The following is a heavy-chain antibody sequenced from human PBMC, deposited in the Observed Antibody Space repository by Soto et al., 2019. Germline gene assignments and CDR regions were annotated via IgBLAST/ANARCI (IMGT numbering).Heavy chain of an antibody. CDR3: ATEYYDSSNTSLDY. Sequence: GGSLRLSCAASGFTFDDYTMHWVRQAPGKGLEWVSLISWDGGSTYYADSVKGRFTISRDNSKNSLYLQMNSLRTEDTALYYCATEYYDSSNTSLDYWGQGTLVTVSS. D-gene: IGHD3-22*01. CDR2: ISWDGGST. V-gene: IGHV3-43*01. J-gene: IGHJ4*02. CDR1: GFTFDDYT.